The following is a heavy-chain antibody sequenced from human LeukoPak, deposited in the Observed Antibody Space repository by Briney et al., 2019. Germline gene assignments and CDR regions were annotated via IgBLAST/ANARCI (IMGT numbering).Heavy chain of an antibody. CDR3: ARLFLTYSGSYYSMPDY. Sequence: GESLKISCKGSGYSFTSYWIGWVRQMPGKGLEWMGIIYPGDSDTRYSPSFQGQVTISADKSISTAYLQRSSLKASDTAMYYCARLFLTYSGSYYSMPDYWGQGTLVTVSS. CDR1: GYSFTSYW. V-gene: IGHV5-51*01. J-gene: IGHJ4*02. CDR2: IYPGDSDT. D-gene: IGHD1-26*01.